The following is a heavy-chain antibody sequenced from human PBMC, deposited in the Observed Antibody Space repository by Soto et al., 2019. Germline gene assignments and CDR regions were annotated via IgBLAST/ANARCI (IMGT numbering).Heavy chain of an antibody. V-gene: IGHV4-59*01. D-gene: IGHD3-16*01. CDR1: GGSISTYW. Sequence: SETLSLTCTVSGGSISTYWWSWIRQPPRKGLEWIGYIYDSGATKYNPSLKSRVTISQDTSKNQFSLKMNSVTPSDTAVYYCARDWGPYWFDPWGQGILVTVSS. J-gene: IGHJ5*02. CDR3: ARDWGPYWFDP. CDR2: IYDSGAT.